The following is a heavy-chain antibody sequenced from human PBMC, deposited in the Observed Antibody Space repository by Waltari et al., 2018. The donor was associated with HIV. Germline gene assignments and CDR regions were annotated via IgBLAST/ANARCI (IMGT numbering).Heavy chain of an antibody. CDR2: ISLNSGDI. CDR3: VKDGASTIFGVLNGMDV. V-gene: IGHV3-9*01. CDR1: GITFADYA. J-gene: IGHJ6*02. Sequence: EVQLVESGGGSVQPGGSLSLSCTASGITFADYAMHWVRQPPGKGLEWVSGISLNSGDIAYADSVKGRFTISRDNTKNSLFLQMNSVRVEDTALYYCVKDGASTIFGVLNGMDVWGQGTTVTVSS. D-gene: IGHD3-3*01.